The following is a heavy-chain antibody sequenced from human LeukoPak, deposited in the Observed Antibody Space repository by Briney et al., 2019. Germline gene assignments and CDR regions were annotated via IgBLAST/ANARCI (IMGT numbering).Heavy chain of an antibody. Sequence: PGGSLILSCAASGFTFSSYAMHWVRQAPGKGLEWVAVISYDGSNKYYADSVKGRFTISRDNSKNTLYLQMNSLRAEDTAVYYCAREGMVPDAFDIWGQETMVTVSS. CDR3: AREGMVPDAFDI. CDR2: ISYDGSNK. V-gene: IGHV3-30-3*01. CDR1: GFTFSSYA. D-gene: IGHD2-8*01. J-gene: IGHJ3*02.